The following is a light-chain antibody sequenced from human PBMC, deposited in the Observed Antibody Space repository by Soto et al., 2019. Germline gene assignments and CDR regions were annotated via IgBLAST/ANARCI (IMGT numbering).Light chain of an antibody. CDR3: CSYAGTTAV. V-gene: IGLV2-8*01. CDR1: SRDVGGFDW. J-gene: IGLJ1*01. CDR2: EVA. Sequence: QSVLTQPPSASGSPGQSVTISCTGSSRDVGGFDWVSWYQQHPGKAPKLMIYEVAKRPSGVPDRFSGSKSGNTASLTVSGLQVEDEGYYYCCSYAGTTAVFGTVTKVTVL.